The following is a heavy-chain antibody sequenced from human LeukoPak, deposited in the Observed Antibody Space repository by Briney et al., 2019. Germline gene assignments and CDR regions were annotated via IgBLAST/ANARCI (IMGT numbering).Heavy chain of an antibody. V-gene: IGHV3-30*02. CDR3: AKECSSTSCMDY. CDR2: IRYDGSNK. Sequence: PGGSLRLSCAASGFTFSSYGMHWVRQAPGKGLEWVAFIRYDGSNKYYADSVKGRFTISRDNSKNTLYLQMNSLRAEDTAVYYCAKECSSTSCMDYWGQGTLVTVSS. CDR1: GFTFSSYG. J-gene: IGHJ4*02. D-gene: IGHD2-2*01.